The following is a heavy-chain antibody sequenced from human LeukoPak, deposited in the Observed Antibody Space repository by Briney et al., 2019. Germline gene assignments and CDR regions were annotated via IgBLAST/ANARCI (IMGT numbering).Heavy chain of an antibody. CDR1: GYTFTGDY. CDR2: IYPNSGGT. CDR3: ARPVTGDGTAAAQFDS. Sequence: ASVKVSCKASGYTFTGDYMHWVRQAPGQGLERMGWIYPNSGGTKYAQKFQGRVTMTRDTSISTAYMELSRLTSDDTAVYYCARPVTGDGTAAAQFDSWGQGTLVMVSS. V-gene: IGHV1-2*02. J-gene: IGHJ4*02. D-gene: IGHD6-13*01.